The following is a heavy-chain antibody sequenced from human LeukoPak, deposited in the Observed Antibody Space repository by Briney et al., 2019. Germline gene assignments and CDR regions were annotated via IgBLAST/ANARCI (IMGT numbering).Heavy chain of an antibody. CDR3: ARPRYTAGYDL. D-gene: IGHD3-16*02. CDR2: ISSSSSYI. V-gene: IGHV3-21*01. Sequence: GGSLRLSCAASGFTFSSYSMNWVRQAPGKGLEWVSSISSSSSYIYYADSVKGRFTISRDNAKNSLYLQMNSLRVEDTALYYCARPRYTAGYDLWGQGTMVTVSS. CDR1: GFTFSSYS. J-gene: IGHJ3*01.